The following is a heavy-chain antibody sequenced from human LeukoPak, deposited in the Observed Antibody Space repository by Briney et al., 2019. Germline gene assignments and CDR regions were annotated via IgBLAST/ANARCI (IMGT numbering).Heavy chain of an antibody. CDR3: AREIVGAARGRFDY. J-gene: IGHJ4*02. D-gene: IGHD1-26*01. Sequence: GGSLRLSCAASGFTFSSYGMHWVRQAPGKGLEWVAFIRYDGSNKYYADSVKGRFTISRDNAKNSLYLQMNSLRAEDTAVYYCAREIVGAARGRFDYWGQGTLVTVSS. CDR2: IRYDGSNK. CDR1: GFTFSSYG. V-gene: IGHV3-30*02.